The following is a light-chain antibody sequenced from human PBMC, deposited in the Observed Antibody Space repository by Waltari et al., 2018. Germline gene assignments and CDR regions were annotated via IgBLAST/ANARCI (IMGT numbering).Light chain of an antibody. CDR2: GAS. V-gene: IGKV3-20*01. CDR3: QQYGSSPTYT. J-gene: IGKJ2*01. CDR1: QSVSSSY. Sequence: EIVLTQSPGTLSLSPGARATLSCRARQSVSSSYLAWYQQKPGQAPRLLIYGASSRTTGIPDRFSGSRSGTDFTLTISRLEPEDFAVYYCQQYGSSPTYTFGQGTKLEIK.